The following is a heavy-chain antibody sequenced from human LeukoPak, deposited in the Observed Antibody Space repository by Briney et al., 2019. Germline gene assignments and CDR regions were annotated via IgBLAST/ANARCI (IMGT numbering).Heavy chain of an antibody. Sequence: GGSLRLSCAASGFTFSSYAMSWVRQAPGKGLEWVSAISGSGGSTYYADSVKGRFTISRHNSKNTLYLQMNSLRAEDTAVYYCAKDRYSSSWYFDYWGQGNLVTVSS. CDR1: GFTFSSYA. D-gene: IGHD6-13*01. V-gene: IGHV3-23*01. CDR2: ISGSGGST. J-gene: IGHJ4*02. CDR3: AKDRYSSSWYFDY.